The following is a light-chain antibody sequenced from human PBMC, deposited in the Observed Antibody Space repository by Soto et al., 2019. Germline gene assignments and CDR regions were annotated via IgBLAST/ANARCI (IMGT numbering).Light chain of an antibody. V-gene: IGLV6-57*04. CDR2: EDN. J-gene: IGLJ3*02. CDR1: SGDIHNNY. CDR3: HSYDATDQV. Sequence: NFMLTQPHSVSGSPGKTVTLSCTRSSGDIHNNYVQWYQQRPGRAPTTVIYEDNQRPSGVPDRFSGSIDISSNSASLTISGLQTEDEAVYFCHSYDATDQVFGGGTKLTVL.